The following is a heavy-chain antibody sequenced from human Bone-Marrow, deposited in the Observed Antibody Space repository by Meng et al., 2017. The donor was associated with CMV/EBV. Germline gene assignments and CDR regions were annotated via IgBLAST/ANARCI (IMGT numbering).Heavy chain of an antibody. CDR1: GGTFSSYT. CDR3: ARDSITMVRGVSAEDY. J-gene: IGHJ4*02. CDR2: INPNSGGT. D-gene: IGHD3-10*01. Sequence: ASVKVSCKASGGTFSSYTISWVRQAPGQGLEWMGRINPNSGGTNYAQKFQGRVTMTRDTSISTAYMELSRLRSDDTAVYYCARDSITMVRGVSAEDYWGQGTLVTVSS. V-gene: IGHV1-2*02.